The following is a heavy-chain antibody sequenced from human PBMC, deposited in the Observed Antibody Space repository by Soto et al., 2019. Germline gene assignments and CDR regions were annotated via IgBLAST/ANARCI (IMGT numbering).Heavy chain of an antibody. CDR2: ISAYNGNT. V-gene: IGHV1-18*01. D-gene: IGHD5-18*01. J-gene: IGHJ4*02. Sequence: NWVRQAPGQGLEWMGWISAYNGNTNYAQKLQGRVTMTTDTSTSTAYMELRSLRSDDTAVYYCARADGYGYGNQFDYWGQGTLVTVSS. CDR3: ARADGYGYGNQFDY.